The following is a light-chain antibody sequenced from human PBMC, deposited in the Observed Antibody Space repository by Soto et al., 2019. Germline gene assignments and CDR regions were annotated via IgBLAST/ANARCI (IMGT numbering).Light chain of an antibody. J-gene: IGKJ1*01. CDR1: QSISSR. V-gene: IGKV1-5*01. CDR2: DAS. Sequence: DIQMTQSPSTLSASVGDRVTITCRASQSISSRLAWCQQRPGKAPNLLISDASSLESGVPSRFSGSGSGTEFTLTISSLQPDDFATYYCQQYNTYSWTFGQGTKVDIK. CDR3: QQYNTYSWT.